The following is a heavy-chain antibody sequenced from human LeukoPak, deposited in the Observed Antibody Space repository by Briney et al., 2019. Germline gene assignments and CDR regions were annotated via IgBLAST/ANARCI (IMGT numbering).Heavy chain of an antibody. J-gene: IGHJ6*03. D-gene: IGHD6-19*01. CDR2: IKQDGSEK. CDR3: ARVVVYSSGWPYYASYYYMDV. CDR1: GFTFSSYW. Sequence: PGGSLRLSCAASGFTFSSYWMSWVRQAPGKGLEWVANIKQDGSEKYYVDSVKGRFTISRDNAKNSLYLQMNSLRAEDTAVYYCARVVVYSSGWPYYASYYYMDVWGKGTTVTVSS. V-gene: IGHV3-7*01.